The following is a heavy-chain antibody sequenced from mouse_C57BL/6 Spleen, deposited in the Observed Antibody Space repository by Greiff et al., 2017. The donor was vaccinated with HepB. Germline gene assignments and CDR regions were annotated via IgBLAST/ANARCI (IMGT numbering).Heavy chain of an antibody. Sequence: QVQLQQSGPGLVQPSQSLSITCTVSGFSLTSYGVHWVRQSPGKGLEWLGVIWRGGSTDYNAAFMSRLSITKDNSKSQVFFKMNSLQADDTAIYYCAKMGEISALYFDYWGQGTTLTVSS. V-gene: IGHV2-5*01. J-gene: IGHJ2*01. CDR3: AKMGEISALYFDY. D-gene: IGHD1-2*01. CDR1: GFSLTSYG. CDR2: IWRGGST.